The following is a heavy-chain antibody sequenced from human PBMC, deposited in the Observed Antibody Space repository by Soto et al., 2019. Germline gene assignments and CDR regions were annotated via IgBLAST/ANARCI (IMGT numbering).Heavy chain of an antibody. CDR1: GFTFSSYG. D-gene: IGHD3-22*01. J-gene: IGHJ6*02. Sequence: GGSLRLSCAASGFTFSSYGMHWVRQAPGKGLEWVAVIWYDGSNKYYADSVKGRFTISRDNSKNTLYLQMNSLRAEDTAVYYCASLFYYDSSGYYYGREGGGQGTRVTVSS. CDR2: IWYDGSNK. V-gene: IGHV3-33*08. CDR3: ASLFYYDSSGYYYGREG.